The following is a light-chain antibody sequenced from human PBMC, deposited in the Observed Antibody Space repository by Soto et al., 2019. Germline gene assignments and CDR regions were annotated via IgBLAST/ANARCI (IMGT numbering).Light chain of an antibody. CDR2: GNS. CDR1: SSNIGAGYD. CDR3: QSYDSSLSGSWV. J-gene: IGLJ3*02. Sequence: QSVLTQPPSVSGAPGQRVTISCTGSSSNIGAGYDVHWYQLLPGTAPKLLIYGNSNRPSGVPDRFSGSKSGSSASLDITGLRAEDEAEYFCQSYDSSLSGSWVFGGGTKVTVL. V-gene: IGLV1-40*01.